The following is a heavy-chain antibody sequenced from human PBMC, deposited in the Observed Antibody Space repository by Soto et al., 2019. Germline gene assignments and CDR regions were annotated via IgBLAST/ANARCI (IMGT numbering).Heavy chain of an antibody. V-gene: IGHV1-18*01. J-gene: IGHJ4*02. Sequence: QVQLVQSGAEVKKPGASVKVSCKASGYTFTSYGISWVRQAPGQGLEWMGWISAYNGNTNYAQKLQGRVTMTTDTATSTAYMELRSLRSDDTAVYYCARDPTNYDILTGDPFDYWGQGTLVTVSS. D-gene: IGHD3-9*01. CDR2: ISAYNGNT. CDR3: ARDPTNYDILTGDPFDY. CDR1: GYTFTSYG.